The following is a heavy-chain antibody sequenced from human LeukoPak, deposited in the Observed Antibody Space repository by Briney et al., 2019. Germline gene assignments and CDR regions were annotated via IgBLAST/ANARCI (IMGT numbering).Heavy chain of an antibody. V-gene: IGHV4-34*01. D-gene: IGHD2-15*01. J-gene: IGHJ4*02. CDR2: INHSGST. Sequence: SETLSLTCAVYGGSFSGYYWSWIRQPPGKGLEWIGEINHSGSTNYNPSLKSRVTISVDTSKNQFSLKLSSATAADTAVYYCARQRAVVVAATSADQLRDYWGQGTLVTVSS. CDR3: ARQRAVVVAATSADQLRDY. CDR1: GGSFSGYY.